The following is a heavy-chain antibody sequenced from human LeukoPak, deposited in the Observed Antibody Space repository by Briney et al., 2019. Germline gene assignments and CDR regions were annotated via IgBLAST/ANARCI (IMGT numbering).Heavy chain of an antibody. CDR3: ARVPRSNVAQYFGP. CDR1: EGTFRDLA. V-gene: IGHV1-69*04. Sequence: SVKVSCKTSEGTFRDLAIGWLRQAPGQGLEYMGRIIPIVDIPEYAHNFQGRVSMTADKSTGTAYMELLSLTYEDTAVYYCARVPRSNVAQYFGPWGQGTPVTVSS. D-gene: IGHD4-11*01. J-gene: IGHJ5*02. CDR2: IIPIVDIP.